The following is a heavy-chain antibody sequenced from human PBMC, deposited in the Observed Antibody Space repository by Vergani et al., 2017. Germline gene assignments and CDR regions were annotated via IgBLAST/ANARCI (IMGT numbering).Heavy chain of an antibody. CDR2: INPSGGST. J-gene: IGHJ6*03. CDR1: GYTFTSYY. CDR3: AKDAPFRDCSSTSCFYYYYYMDV. Sequence: QVQLVQSGAEVKKPGASVKVSCKASGYTFTSYYMHWVRQAPGQGLEWMGIINPSGGSTSYAQKFQGRVTMTRDTSTSTVYMELSSLRAEDTAVYYCAKDAPFRDCSSTSCFYYYYYMDVWGKGTTVTVSS. V-gene: IGHV1-46*01. D-gene: IGHD2-2*01.